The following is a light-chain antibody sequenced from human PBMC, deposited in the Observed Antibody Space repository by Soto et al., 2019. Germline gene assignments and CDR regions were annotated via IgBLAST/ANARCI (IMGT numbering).Light chain of an antibody. Sequence: EIVLTQSPATLSLSPGERATLSCRASQSVSSYLAWYQQKPGQAPRLHIYDASNRATGIPARFSGSGSGTDFTLTISSLEPEDFAVYYCQQRSNWQITFGQGTRLEI. CDR1: QSVSSY. CDR2: DAS. CDR3: QQRSNWQIT. V-gene: IGKV3-11*01. J-gene: IGKJ5*01.